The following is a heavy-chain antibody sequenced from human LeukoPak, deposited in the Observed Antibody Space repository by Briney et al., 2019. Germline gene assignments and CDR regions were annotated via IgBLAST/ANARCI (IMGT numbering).Heavy chain of an antibody. CDR1: GVSVSSSNYY. J-gene: IGHJ6*02. D-gene: IGHD2/OR15-2a*01. V-gene: IGHV4-39*01. CDR3: ARRYRRPYVPLPSAPPSMGTGKNILAV. CDR2: TYYSGST. Sequence: SETLSLTCSVSGVSVSSSNYYWVWVGQAQEKGLEWIGSTYYSGSTSYNPSVESRISIFLDTSKNQFSLTLTSATAADTAVYSCARRYRRPYVPLPSAPPSMGTGKNILAVWGQGTTVIVSS.